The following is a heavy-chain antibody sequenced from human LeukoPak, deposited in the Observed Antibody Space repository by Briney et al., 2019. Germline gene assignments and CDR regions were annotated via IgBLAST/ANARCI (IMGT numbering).Heavy chain of an antibody. Sequence: PGGSLRLSCAASGFTFSSYEMNWVRQAPGKGLEWVSYISSSGSTIYHADSVKGRFTISRDNAKNSLYLQMNSLRAEDTAVYYCASLDGYNYDWGQGTLVTVSS. CDR1: GFTFSSYE. CDR2: ISSSGSTI. CDR3: ASLDGYNYD. V-gene: IGHV3-48*03. J-gene: IGHJ4*02. D-gene: IGHD5-24*01.